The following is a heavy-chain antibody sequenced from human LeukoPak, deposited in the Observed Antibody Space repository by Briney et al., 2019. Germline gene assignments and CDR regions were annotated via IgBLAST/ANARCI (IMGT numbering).Heavy chain of an antibody. V-gene: IGHV3-23*01. CDR2: LSEGGDTA. D-gene: IGHD5-18*01. Sequence: PGRSPRLSCAGSGFTSSSYVMHWVRQAPGRGLEWVSSLSEGGDTAYYADSVKGRFTIYRDNSRDTLYLQVNSLRADDTALYYCAFSPLGDNYGFPYWGQGALVIVFS. CDR1: GFTSSSYV. J-gene: IGHJ4*02. CDR3: AFSPLGDNYGFPY.